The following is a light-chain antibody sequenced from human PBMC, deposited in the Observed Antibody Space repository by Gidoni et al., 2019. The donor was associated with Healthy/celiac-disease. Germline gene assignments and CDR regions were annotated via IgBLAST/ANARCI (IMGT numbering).Light chain of an antibody. J-gene: IGLJ2*01. CDR3: NSRDSSGNHVV. Sequence: SSELTQDPAVSVALGQTVSITCQGDSLRRDYASWYQQKHGQAPVLVIYGKNNRPSGIPDRFSGSSSGNTASLTITGAQAEDEADYYCNSRDSSGNHVVFGGGTKLTVL. CDR1: SLRRDY. CDR2: GKN. V-gene: IGLV3-19*01.